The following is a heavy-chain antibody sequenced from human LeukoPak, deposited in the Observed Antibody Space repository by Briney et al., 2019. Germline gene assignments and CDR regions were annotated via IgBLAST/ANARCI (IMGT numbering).Heavy chain of an antibody. J-gene: IGHJ4*02. CDR2: INTNTGNP. V-gene: IGHV7-4-1*02. D-gene: IGHD3-22*01. Sequence: ASVKVSCKASGYTFTTYAMNWVRQAPGQGLEWMGWINTNTGNPTYAQGFTGRFVFSLDTSVSTAYLQISSLKAEDTAMYYCARDGGTDYYDSSGYSSHFDYWGQGTLVTVSS. CDR3: ARDGGTDYYDSSGYSSHFDY. CDR1: GYTFTTYA.